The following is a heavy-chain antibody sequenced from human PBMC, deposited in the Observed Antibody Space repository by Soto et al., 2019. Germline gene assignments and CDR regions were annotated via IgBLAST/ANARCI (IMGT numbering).Heavy chain of an antibody. CDR2: IRSKANSYAT. CDR1: GFTFSGSS. V-gene: IGHV3-73*01. J-gene: IGHJ6*02. CDR3: TTTSWFGDLPGGYYGMDV. Sequence: GGSLRLSCAASGFTFSGSSMHWVRQASGKGLEWVGRIRSKANSYATAYAASVKGRFTISRDDSKNTAYLQMNSLKTEDTAVYYCTTTSWFGDLPGGYYGMDVWGQGTTVTVSS. D-gene: IGHD3-10*01.